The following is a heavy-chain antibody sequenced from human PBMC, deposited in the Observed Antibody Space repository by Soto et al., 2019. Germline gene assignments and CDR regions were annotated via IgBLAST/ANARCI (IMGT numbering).Heavy chain of an antibody. V-gene: IGHV3-11*01. CDR3: ARVFGDIVLVPADYFDY. D-gene: IGHD2-2*01. J-gene: IGHJ4*02. CDR2: ISSSGSTI. CDR1: GFTFSDYY. Sequence: QVQLVESWGGLVKPGGSLRLSCAASGFTFSDYYMSWIRQAPGKGLEWVSYISSSGSTIYYADSVKGRFTISRDNAQNSLYRQMNSLIAEETAVYYCARVFGDIVLVPADYFDYWGQGTLVTVSS.